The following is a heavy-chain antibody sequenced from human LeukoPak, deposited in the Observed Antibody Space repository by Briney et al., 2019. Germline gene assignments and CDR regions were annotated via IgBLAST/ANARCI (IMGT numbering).Heavy chain of an antibody. CDR3: ARGSNNWNDVGAFDI. CDR1: GYTFTRYY. CDR2: INPSGGST. V-gene: IGHV1-46*01. Sequence: ASVKVSCKASGYTFTRYYMHWVRQAPGQGLEWMGVINPSGGSTRYAQKFQGRVTMTRDMSTSTVYMELSSLRSEDTAVYYCARGSNNWNDVGAFDIWGQGTRVTVSS. J-gene: IGHJ3*02. D-gene: IGHD1-20*01.